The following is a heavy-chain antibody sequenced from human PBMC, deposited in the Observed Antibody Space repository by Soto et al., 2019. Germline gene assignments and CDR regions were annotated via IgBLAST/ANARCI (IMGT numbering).Heavy chain of an antibody. J-gene: IGHJ4*02. CDR1: GGSFSGYY. CDR3: ARGQALVATAMVFDY. CDR2: INHSGST. V-gene: IGHV4-34*01. D-gene: IGHD5-18*01. Sequence: SETLSLTCAVYGGSFSGYYWTWIRQPPGTGLEWIGEINHSGSTNYNPSLKSRITISVDTSKNQFSLKLSSVTAADTAVYYCARGQALVATAMVFDYWGQGTLVTVSS.